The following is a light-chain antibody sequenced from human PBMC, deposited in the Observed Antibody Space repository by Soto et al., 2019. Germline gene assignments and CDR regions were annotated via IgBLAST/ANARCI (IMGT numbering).Light chain of an antibody. J-gene: IGKJ1*01. CDR2: GAS. CDR1: QSVSNNY. V-gene: IGKV3-20*01. CDR3: KQYGSSGT. Sequence: EIVLTHSPGTLSLSPGERATLSCRASQSVSNNYLAWYQQKPGQAPRLLIYGASNRATGIQDRFSGSGSGTDFTLTISRLEPEDFAVYYCKQYGSSGTCGQGTKVDIK.